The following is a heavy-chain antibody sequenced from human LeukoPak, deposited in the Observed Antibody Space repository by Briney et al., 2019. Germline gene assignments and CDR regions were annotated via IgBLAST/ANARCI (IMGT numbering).Heavy chain of an antibody. CDR2: IIGRGTSA. V-gene: IGHV3-23*01. D-gene: IGHD2-21*01. J-gene: IGHJ6*02. CDR1: GFTFSAYA. CDR3: AKPNGNVVAVPMDV. Sequence: GGSLRLSCAASGFTFSAYAMNWVRQAPGKGLEWVSSIIGRGTSAFYADSVKGRFTISRDNSKNTPYLQMNSLTAADTAVYYCAKPNGNVVAVPMDVWGQGTTVTVSS.